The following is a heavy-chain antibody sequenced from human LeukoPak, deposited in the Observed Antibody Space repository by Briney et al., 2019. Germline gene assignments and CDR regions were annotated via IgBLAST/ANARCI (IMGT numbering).Heavy chain of an antibody. CDR1: GFTFSSYA. D-gene: IGHD3-3*01. V-gene: IGHV3-23*01. J-gene: IGHJ4*02. Sequence: GGSLRLSCAASGFTFSSYAMSWVRQAPGQGLEWVSAISGSGGSTYYADSVKGRFTISRDNSKNTLYLQMNSLRAEDTAVYYCANNGPEELRFLEWLPSGFFDYWGQGTLVTVSS. CDR2: ISGSGGST. CDR3: ANNGPEELRFLEWLPSGFFDY.